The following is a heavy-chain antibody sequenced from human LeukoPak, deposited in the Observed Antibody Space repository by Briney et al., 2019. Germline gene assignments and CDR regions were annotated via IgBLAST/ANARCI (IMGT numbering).Heavy chain of an antibody. V-gene: IGHV3-73*01. J-gene: IGHJ2*01. Sequence: GGSLKLSCAASGFTFSGSAMHWVRQASGKGLEWVGRIRSKANSYATAYAASVKGRFTISRDDSKNTAYLQMNSLRAEDTAVYYCARDPGDLYWYFDLWGRGTLVTVSS. D-gene: IGHD3-16*01. CDR3: ARDPGDLYWYFDL. CDR2: IRSKANSYAT. CDR1: GFTFSGSA.